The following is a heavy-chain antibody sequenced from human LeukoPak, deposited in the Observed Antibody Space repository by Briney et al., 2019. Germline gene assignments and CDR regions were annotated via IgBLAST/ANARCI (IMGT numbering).Heavy chain of an antibody. CDR1: RFTFGNYW. CDR2: IKQDGSVK. J-gene: IGHJ3*02. V-gene: IGHV3-7*01. Sequence: PGGSLRLSCEGSRFTFGNYWMNWARQAPGKGLEWVANIKQDGSVKYYVDSVKGRFTISRDNAKNSLYLQMASLRAEDTAVYYCARDSEHYDSGAYYDAFDIWGQGTLVTVSS. CDR3: ARDSEHYDSGAYYDAFDI. D-gene: IGHD3-22*01.